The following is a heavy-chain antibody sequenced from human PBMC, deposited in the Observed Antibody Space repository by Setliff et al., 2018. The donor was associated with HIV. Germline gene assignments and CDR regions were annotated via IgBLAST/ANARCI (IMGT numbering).Heavy chain of an antibody. J-gene: IGHJ3*02. CDR2: FNPSGGTT. CDR1: GYIVTTYY. CDR3: ARDSPYGSNSGAFDI. D-gene: IGHD4-4*01. V-gene: IGHV1-46*01. Sequence: ASVKVSCKASGYIVTTYYIHWVRQAPGQGLEWIGIFNPSGGTTTYAQTFQGRVTMTRDTSTSTVYMELSILRSEDTAVYYCARDSPYGSNSGAFDIWGQGTMVIVSS.